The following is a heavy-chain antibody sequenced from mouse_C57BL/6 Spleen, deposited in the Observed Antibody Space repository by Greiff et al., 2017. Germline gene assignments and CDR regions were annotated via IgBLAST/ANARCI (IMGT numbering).Heavy chain of an antibody. CDR2: IDPSDSYT. CDR3: ARESDDYPWFAY. J-gene: IGHJ3*01. CDR1: GYTFTSYW. Sequence: QVQLQQPGAELVRPGTSVKLSCKASGYTFTSYWMHWVKKRPGQGLEWIGVIDPSDSYTNYNPKFKGKATLTVDTSSSTAYMQLSSLTSDDSAVYYCARESDDYPWFAYWGQGTLVTVSA. D-gene: IGHD2-4*01. V-gene: IGHV1-59*01.